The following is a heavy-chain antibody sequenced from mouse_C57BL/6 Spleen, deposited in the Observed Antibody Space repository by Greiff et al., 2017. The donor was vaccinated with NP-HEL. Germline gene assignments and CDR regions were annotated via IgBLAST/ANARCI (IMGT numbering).Heavy chain of an antibody. D-gene: IGHD2-4*01. CDR1: GYAFSSSW. CDR3: ARGRGFYDYDGGYAMDY. J-gene: IGHJ4*01. Sequence: VQLQQSGPELVKPGASVKISCKASGYAFSSSWMNWVKQRPGKGLEWIGRIYPGDGDTNYNGKFKGKATLTADKSSSTAYMQLSSLTSEDSAVYFCARGRGFYDYDGGYAMDYWGQGTSVTVSS. V-gene: IGHV1-82*01. CDR2: IYPGDGDT.